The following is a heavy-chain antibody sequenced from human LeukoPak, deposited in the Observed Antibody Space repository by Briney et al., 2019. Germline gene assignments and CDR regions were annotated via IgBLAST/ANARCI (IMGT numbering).Heavy chain of an antibody. CDR1: GFTFTSYN. J-gene: IGHJ4*02. CDR2: ISSSSSYI. D-gene: IGHD4-23*01. Sequence: PGGSLRLSCAASGFTFTSYNMNWVRQAPGKGLEWVSSISSSSSYIYYADSVKGRFTISRDNAKNSLYLQMNSLRAEDTAVYYCARNSNGGKYFDYWGQGTLVTVSS. V-gene: IGHV3-21*01. CDR3: ARNSNGGKYFDY.